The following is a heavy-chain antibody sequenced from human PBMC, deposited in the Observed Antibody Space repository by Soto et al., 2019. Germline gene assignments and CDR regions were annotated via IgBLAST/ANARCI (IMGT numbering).Heavy chain of an antibody. Sequence: PGEALKISCKGSGYSFTRFWLGWVRQMPGKGLEWKGIIYPGDSDTRYSPSFQGQVTISADKSISTAYLQWSSLKASDTAMYYCARLSSGWYSYYYCYMDVWGKGTTVTVSS. CDR3: ARLSSGWYSYYYCYMDV. CDR1: GYSFTRFW. J-gene: IGHJ6*03. CDR2: IYPGDSDT. V-gene: IGHV5-51*01. D-gene: IGHD6-19*01.